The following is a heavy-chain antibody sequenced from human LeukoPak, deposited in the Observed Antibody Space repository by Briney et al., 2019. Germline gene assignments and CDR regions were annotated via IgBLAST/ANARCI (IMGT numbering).Heavy chain of an antibody. CDR3: ARDRTYYYDSSGYQDY. Sequence: PGRSLRLSCAVSGFIVSSKYMSWVRQAPGKGLEWVSVIYSSGGTYYADSVKGRFTISRDNSKNTVYLQMNSLRAEDTAMYYCARDRTYYYDSSGYQDYWGQGTLVTVSS. CDR2: IYSSGGT. J-gene: IGHJ4*02. D-gene: IGHD3-22*01. V-gene: IGHV3-66*01. CDR1: GFIVSSKY.